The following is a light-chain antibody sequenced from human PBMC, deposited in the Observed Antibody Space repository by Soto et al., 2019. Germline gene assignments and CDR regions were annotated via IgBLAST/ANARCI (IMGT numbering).Light chain of an antibody. Sequence: DIQLTQSPSFLSASVGDRVTITCRASQVISIYLAWYQQKPGKAPKLLVSAASTLQSGVPSRFSGSGSGTEFTLTISSLQPEDFATYYCQQLVSYPQFGGGTKVDI. CDR1: QVISIY. V-gene: IGKV1-9*01. J-gene: IGKJ4*02. CDR3: QQLVSYPQ. CDR2: AAS.